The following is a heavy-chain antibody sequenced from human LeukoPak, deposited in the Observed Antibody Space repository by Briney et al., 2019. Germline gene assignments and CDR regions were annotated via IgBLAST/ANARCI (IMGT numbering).Heavy chain of an antibody. D-gene: IGHD3-16*01. CDR3: ARAAAWGYYYYVDV. CDR2: ISSSSSYI. CDR1: GFTFSSYS. V-gene: IGHV3-21*01. Sequence: PGGSLRLSCAASGFTFSSYSMNWVRQAPGKGLEWVSSISSSSSYIYYADSVKGRFTISRDNAKNSLYLQMNSLRAEDTAVYYCARAAAWGYYYYVDVWGKGTTVTVSS. J-gene: IGHJ6*03.